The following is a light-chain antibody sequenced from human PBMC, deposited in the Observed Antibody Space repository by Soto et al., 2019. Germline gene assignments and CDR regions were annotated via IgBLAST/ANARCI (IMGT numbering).Light chain of an antibody. CDR1: QYISDR. J-gene: IGKJ1*01. CDR3: PQYARVWA. V-gene: IGKV1-5*01. Sequence: DIHMTQSLSYVSASVRDRVTITCRASQYISDRLAWYQQRPGKAPKVLIFDASKLESGVPSRFSASGSGTEFSVTMSSRHRDDFATYYCPQYARVWAFGQGTKVDIK. CDR2: DAS.